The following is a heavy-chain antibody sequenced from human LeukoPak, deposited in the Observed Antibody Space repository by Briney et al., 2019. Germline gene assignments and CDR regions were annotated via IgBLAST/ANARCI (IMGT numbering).Heavy chain of an antibody. Sequence: GASVNVSCKATGYTFTSYGISXVXXAPGQGLEWMGWISSNSDNTNYAQKLQGRVTMTTDTSTSTAYMELRSLRSDDTAVYYCARDWGSIKVITDYWGQGTLVTVSS. J-gene: IGHJ4*02. CDR1: GYTFTSYG. D-gene: IGHD3-16*01. V-gene: IGHV1-18*01. CDR2: ISSNSDNT. CDR3: ARDWGSIKVITDY.